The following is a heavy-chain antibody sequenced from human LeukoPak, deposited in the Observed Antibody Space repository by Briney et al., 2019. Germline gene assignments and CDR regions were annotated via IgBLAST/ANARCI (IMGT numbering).Heavy chain of an antibody. CDR3: ARSSVNGWTEGVDDF. V-gene: IGHV5-51*01. CDR1: GYRFTNYW. D-gene: IGHD3/OR15-3a*01. J-gene: IGHJ3*01. CDR2: IYGGDSET. Sequence: GESLKISCKGSGYRFTNYWIGWVCQMPGKGLEWMGIIYGGDSETKYSPSFEGQVTISADKSIETAYLQRSSLKASDTAIYYCARSSVNGWTEGVDDFWGQGTMVTVSS.